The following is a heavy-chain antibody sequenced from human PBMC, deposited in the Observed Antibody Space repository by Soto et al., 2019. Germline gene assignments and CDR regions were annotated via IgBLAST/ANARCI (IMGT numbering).Heavy chain of an antibody. CDR3: ARPANIFDFDY. Sequence: GESLKISCKGSGYSFTNYWIGWVPQMPGKGLEWMGIIYPGDSDTRYSPSFQGQVTISADKSITTAYLQWSSLKTSDTAMYYCARPANIFDFDYWGQGTLVTVSS. J-gene: IGHJ4*02. V-gene: IGHV5-51*01. D-gene: IGHD2-21*01. CDR1: GYSFTNYW. CDR2: IYPGDSDT.